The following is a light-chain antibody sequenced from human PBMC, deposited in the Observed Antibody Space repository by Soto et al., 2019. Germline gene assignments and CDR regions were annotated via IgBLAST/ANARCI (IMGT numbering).Light chain of an antibody. CDR2: EST. Sequence: QSALTQPASVSGSPGQSITISCTGTSTGFGAYNYVSWYQQHAGEVPKLIIYESTNRPSGVSNRFSGSKSDNTASLTISWLQAEDEADYYCSSYTSGSTLVVFGGGTKLTVL. CDR3: SSYTSGSTLVV. J-gene: IGLJ2*01. V-gene: IGLV2-14*01. CDR1: STGFGAYNY.